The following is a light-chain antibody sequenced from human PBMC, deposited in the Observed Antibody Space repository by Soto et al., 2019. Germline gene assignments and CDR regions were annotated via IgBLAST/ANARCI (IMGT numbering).Light chain of an antibody. CDR1: QSISSY. CDR2: AAS. V-gene: IGKV1-39*01. Sequence: DIQMTQSPSSLSASVGDRVTITCRASQSISSYLNWYQQKPGKAPKLLIYAASSLQSGVPSRFSGSGSGTEFTLTISSLQPEDFATYYCQQSYSTPLTFGRGTKVGIK. J-gene: IGKJ3*01. CDR3: QQSYSTPLT.